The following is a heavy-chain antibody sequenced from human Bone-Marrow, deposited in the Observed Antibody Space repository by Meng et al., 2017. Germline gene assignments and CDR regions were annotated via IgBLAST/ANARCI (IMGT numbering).Heavy chain of an antibody. Sequence: SLKVSCKASSGTFSSYTISWVRQAPGQGLEWMGRIISILGIANYAQKFQGRVTITADKSTSTAYMELSSLRSEDTAMYYCARDEDISAAGKLFGDYWGQGTLVTVSS. CDR2: IISILGIA. CDR1: SGTFSSYT. J-gene: IGHJ4*02. CDR3: ARDEDISAAGKLFGDY. D-gene: IGHD6-25*01. V-gene: IGHV1-69*04.